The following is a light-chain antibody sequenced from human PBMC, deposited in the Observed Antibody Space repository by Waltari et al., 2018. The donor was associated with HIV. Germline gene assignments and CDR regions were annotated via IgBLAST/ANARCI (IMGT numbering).Light chain of an antibody. CDR1: QDISNY. CDR3: QQYDNLPLT. V-gene: IGKV1-33*01. CDR2: DAS. J-gene: IGKJ3*01. Sequence: DIQMTQSPSSLSASVGDRVTITCQASQDISNYLNWYQQKPGKAPKLLIYDASNLETGVPSRFSGSGSGTDFTFTISSLQPEDIATYYCQQYDNLPLTFGPGTEVHIK.